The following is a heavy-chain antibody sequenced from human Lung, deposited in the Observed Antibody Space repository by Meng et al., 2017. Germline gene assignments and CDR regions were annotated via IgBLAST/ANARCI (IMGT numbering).Heavy chain of an antibody. CDR3: ARGPTTMAHDFDY. D-gene: IGHD4-11*01. CDR1: GGSFSDSY. CDR2: INHSGST. V-gene: IGHV4-34*01. Sequence: VPPPQWGEGLSKPSVTLSLTCVVSGGSFSDSYWSWIRQPPGKGLEWIGEINHSGSTNYNPSLESRATISVDTSQNNLSLKLSSVTAADSAVYYCARGPTTMAHDFDYWGQGTLSPSPQ. J-gene: IGHJ4*02.